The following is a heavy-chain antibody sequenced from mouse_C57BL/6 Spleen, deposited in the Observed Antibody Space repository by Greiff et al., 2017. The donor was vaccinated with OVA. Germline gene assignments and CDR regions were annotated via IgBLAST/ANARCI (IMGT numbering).Heavy chain of an antibody. D-gene: IGHD2-4*01. V-gene: IGHV1-53*01. CDR1: GYTFTSYW. Sequence: QVQLQQSGTELVKPGASVKLSCKASGYTFTSYWMHWVKQRPGQGLEWIGNINPSNGGTNYNEKFKSKAALTVDKSSSTAYMQLSSLTSEDSAVYYCARSPYYDYSSFDYWGQGTTLTVSS. CDR2: INPSNGGT. J-gene: IGHJ2*01. CDR3: ARSPYYDYSSFDY.